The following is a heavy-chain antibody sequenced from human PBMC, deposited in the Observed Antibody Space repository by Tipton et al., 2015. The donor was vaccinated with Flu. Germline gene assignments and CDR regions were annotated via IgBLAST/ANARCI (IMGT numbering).Heavy chain of an antibody. D-gene: IGHD6-19*01. CDR2: IKGDGAEK. Sequence: SLRLSCAASGFIFTDYWMAWVRQAPGKGLEWVANIKGDGAEKYYVDSLKSRFTISRDNAKNSVYLQMNSLRVEDTAVYYCAREGSGWDRDGLDVWGQGTTVTITS. V-gene: IGHV3-7*01. CDR3: AREGSGWDRDGLDV. J-gene: IGHJ6*02. CDR1: GFIFTDYW.